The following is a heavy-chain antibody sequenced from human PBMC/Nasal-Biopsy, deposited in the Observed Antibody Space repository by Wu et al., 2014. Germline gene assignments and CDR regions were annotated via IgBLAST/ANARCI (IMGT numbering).Heavy chain of an antibody. CDR2: ISYGSHYI. Sequence: LRLSCAVSGFSVSDYDMTWIRQAPGKGLEWVASISYGSHYIYYADSVKGRFTISRDTVQNSLYLQMNSLRDEDTAVYYCARYFGRRATRAFDIWGQGTMVTVSS. CDR3: ARYFGRRATRAFDI. CDR1: GFSVSDYD. V-gene: IGHV3-11*06. J-gene: IGHJ3*02. D-gene: IGHD1-26*01.